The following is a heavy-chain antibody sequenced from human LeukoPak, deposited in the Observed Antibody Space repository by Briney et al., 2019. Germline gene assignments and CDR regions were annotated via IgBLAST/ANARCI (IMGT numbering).Heavy chain of an antibody. D-gene: IGHD6-6*01. Sequence: ASVKVSCKASGYTFTSYGISWVRQAPGQGLEWMGIINPSGGSTSYAQKFQGRVTMTRDTSISTAYMELSRLRSDDTAVYYCARSMDYFDYWGQGTLVTVSS. CDR1: GYTFTSYG. CDR2: INPSGGST. CDR3: ARSMDYFDY. J-gene: IGHJ4*02. V-gene: IGHV1-46*01.